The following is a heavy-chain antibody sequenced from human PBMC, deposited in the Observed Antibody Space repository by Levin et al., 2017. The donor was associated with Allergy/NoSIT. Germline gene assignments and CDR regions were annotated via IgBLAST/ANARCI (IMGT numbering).Heavy chain of an antibody. CDR1: GYSFTSYW. J-gene: IGHJ4*02. CDR3: ARLGMIAVAGTFDY. D-gene: IGHD6-19*01. CDR2: IYPGDSDT. V-gene: IGHV5-51*01. Sequence: GGSLRLSCKGSGYSFTSYWIGWVRQMPGKGLEWMGIIYPGDSDTRYSPSFQGQVTISADKSISTAYLQWSSLKASDTAMYYCARLGMIAVAGTFDYWGQGTLVTVSS.